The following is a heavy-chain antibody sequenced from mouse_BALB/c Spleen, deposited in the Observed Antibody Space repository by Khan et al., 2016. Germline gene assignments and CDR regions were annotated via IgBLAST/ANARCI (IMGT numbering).Heavy chain of an antibody. CDR3: ARGMSTTFDY. CDR1: GYSITSDYA. Sequence: EVQLQESGPGLVKPSQSLSLTCTVTGYSITSDYAWNWIRQFPGNKLEWMGYISYSDSTNYNPSLKSRISITRDTTKNQFFLQLNYVTTENTATYYCARGMSTTFDYWGQGTTLTVSS. D-gene: IGHD2-4*01. V-gene: IGHV3-2*02. J-gene: IGHJ2*01. CDR2: ISYSDST.